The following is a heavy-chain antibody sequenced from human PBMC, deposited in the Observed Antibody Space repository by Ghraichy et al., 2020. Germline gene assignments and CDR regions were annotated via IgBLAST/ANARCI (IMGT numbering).Heavy chain of an antibody. J-gene: IGHJ4*02. Sequence: ESLNISCTVSGGSIRSDNWMSWVRQPPGKGLEWFGEIHHSGGTNYNPSLKSRVTISIDTSKNQFSLRLTSLTAADTAVYYCIQNGFYALEYWGQGTLVTASS. CDR3: IQNGFYALEY. V-gene: IGHV4-4*02. CDR1: GGSIRSDNW. D-gene: IGHD2/OR15-2a*01. CDR2: IHHSGGT.